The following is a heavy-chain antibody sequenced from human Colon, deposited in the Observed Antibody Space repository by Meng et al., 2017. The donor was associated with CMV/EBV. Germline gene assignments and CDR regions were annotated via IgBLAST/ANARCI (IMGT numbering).Heavy chain of an antibody. CDR2: IYSNGGI. V-gene: IGHV4-4*07. D-gene: IGHD3-10*01. Sequence: QVRAPGLLRLSGPLPPPCSVLGAPIGGNYWTGIRRPAGEGLRWLGVIYSNGGIDENSPPGRRVTFSVDTSKNQLSRGLPSVTAADTAGYFCGGAGARGVPRDVGGRGTLVTVSS. J-gene: IGHJ1*01. CDR1: GAPIGGNY. CDR3: GGAGARGVPRDV.